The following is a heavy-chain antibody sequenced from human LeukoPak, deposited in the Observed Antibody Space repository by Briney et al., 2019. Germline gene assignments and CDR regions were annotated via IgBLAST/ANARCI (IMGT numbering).Heavy chain of an antibody. D-gene: IGHD5-18*01. CDR2: INVYDGNT. CDR3: ARARDSYGYRVGVLFDY. V-gene: IGHV1-18*01. Sequence: ASVKVSCKASGYTFTSYGVSWVRQAPGQGLEWMGWINVYDGNTKYGQNLQGRVTMTTDTSTSTAYMELRSLGSDDTAVYYCARARDSYGYRVGVLFDYWGQGTLVTVSS. CDR1: GYTFTSYG. J-gene: IGHJ4*02.